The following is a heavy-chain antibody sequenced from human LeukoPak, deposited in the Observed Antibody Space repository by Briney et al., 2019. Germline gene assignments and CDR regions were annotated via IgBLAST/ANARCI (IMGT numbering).Heavy chain of an antibody. Sequence: EPGGSLRLSCAASGFTFSSYSMTWVRQAPGKGLEWVSSISSSSSYIYYADSVKGRFTISRDNAKNSLYLQMNSLRAEDTAVYYCARGSLDRADYWGQGTLVTVSS. V-gene: IGHV3-21*01. CDR2: ISSSSSYI. CDR3: ARGSLDRADY. CDR1: GFTFSSYS. J-gene: IGHJ4*02.